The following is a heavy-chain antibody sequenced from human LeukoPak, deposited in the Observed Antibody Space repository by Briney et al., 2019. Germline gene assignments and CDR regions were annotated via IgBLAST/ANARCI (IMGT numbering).Heavy chain of an antibody. CDR1: GGSISSGSYY. CDR2: IYTSGST. CDR3: ARDLGWLLAFDI. Sequence: SQTLSLTCTVSGGSISSGSYYWSWLRQPAGKGLEWIGRIYTSGSTNYNPSLKSRVTISVDTSKNQFSLKLSSVTAADTAVYYCARDLGWLLAFDIWGQGTMVTVSS. J-gene: IGHJ3*02. D-gene: IGHD3-3*01. V-gene: IGHV4-61*02.